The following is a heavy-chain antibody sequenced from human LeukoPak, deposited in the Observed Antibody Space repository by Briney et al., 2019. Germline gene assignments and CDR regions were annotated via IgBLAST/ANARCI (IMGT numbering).Heavy chain of an antibody. CDR1: GFTFSSYW. CDR2: IRQDGGDE. D-gene: IGHD3-22*01. Sequence: PGGSLRLSCAASGFTFSSYWMSWARQAPGKGLEWVANIRQDGGDEYYVDSVKGRFTISRDNAKNSLYLQMNVLRVEDTAFYYCARDWVSLSSGRVFDYWGQGTLVTVSS. CDR3: ARDWVSLSSGRVFDY. V-gene: IGHV3-7*01. J-gene: IGHJ4*02.